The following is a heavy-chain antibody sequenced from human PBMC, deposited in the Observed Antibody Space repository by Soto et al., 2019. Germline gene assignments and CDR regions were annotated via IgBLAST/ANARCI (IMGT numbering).Heavy chain of an antibody. J-gene: IGHJ4*02. CDR2: ISSSSSTI. CDR1: GFTFSSYS. D-gene: IGHD3-9*01. V-gene: IGHV3-48*01. CDR3: ARWSLTDLKYFDS. Sequence: GGSLRLSCAASGFTFSSYSMNWVRQAPGKGLEWVSYISSSSSTIYYADSVKGRLTMTRDTAITTAYMQLTSLSSDDTAVHFCARWSLTDLKYFDSWGQGTLVTVSS.